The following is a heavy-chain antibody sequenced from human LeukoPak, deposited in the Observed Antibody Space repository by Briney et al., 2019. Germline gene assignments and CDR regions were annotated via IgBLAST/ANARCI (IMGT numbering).Heavy chain of an antibody. Sequence: PGGSLRLSCAASGFTVSSNYVSWVRQAPGKGLEWVSVIYSGGSTYYADSVKGRFTISRDNSKNTLYLQMNSLRAEDTAVYYCARVVGATLIDYWGQGTLVTVSS. D-gene: IGHD1-26*01. V-gene: IGHV3-66*01. CDR3: ARVVGATLIDY. CDR1: GFTVSSNY. J-gene: IGHJ4*02. CDR2: IYSGGST.